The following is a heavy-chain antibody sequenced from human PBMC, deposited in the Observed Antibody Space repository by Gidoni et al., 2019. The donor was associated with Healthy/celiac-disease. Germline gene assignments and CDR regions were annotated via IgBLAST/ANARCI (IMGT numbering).Heavy chain of an antibody. CDR1: GFRFSAYA. D-gene: IGHD3-10*01. Sequence: EVQLVESGGGLVLPGGSLSLSCAASGFRFSAYAMSWVRQAPGKGLEWVSTISGSGRSTYYADSAKGRFTIYRDDSKNTLYLQINSLRAEDTAVYYCANRVGVRGPFDYWGQGTLVTVSS. J-gene: IGHJ4*02. CDR3: ANRVGVRGPFDY. V-gene: IGHV3-23*04. CDR2: ISGSGRST.